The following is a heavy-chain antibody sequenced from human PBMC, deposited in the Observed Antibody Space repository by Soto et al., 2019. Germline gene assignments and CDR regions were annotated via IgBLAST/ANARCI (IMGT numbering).Heavy chain of an antibody. J-gene: IGHJ4*02. CDR1: GGSIASSLYY. D-gene: IGHD4-17*01. V-gene: IGHV4-39*07. CDR3: ARAYGYYFDY. Sequence: SETLSLTCTFSGGSIASSLYYLGWVRQSPGKGLEWIESIYYSGSTHYNPSLKSRVTISVDTSKNQFSLKLSSVTAADTAVYYCARAYGYYFDYWGQGTLVTVSS. CDR2: IYYSGST.